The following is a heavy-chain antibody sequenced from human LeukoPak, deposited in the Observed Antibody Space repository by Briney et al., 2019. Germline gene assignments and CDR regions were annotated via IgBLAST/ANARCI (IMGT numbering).Heavy chain of an antibody. V-gene: IGHV3-23*01. CDR3: AKEGYQAGTTSNGYFDY. CDR1: GFTFSSHA. CDR2: ISGSGAGT. D-gene: IGHD1-7*01. J-gene: IGHJ4*02. Sequence: PGGSLRLSCAASGFTFSSHAMSWVRQVPGKGLEWVSGISGSGAGTYYAHSVKRRFTISRDNSKNTLSLQMNSLRAEETAAYCCAKEGYQAGTTSNGYFDYWGQGTMVSVSS.